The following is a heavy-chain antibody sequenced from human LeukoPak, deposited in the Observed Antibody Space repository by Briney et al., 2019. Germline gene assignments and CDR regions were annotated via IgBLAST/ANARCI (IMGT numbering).Heavy chain of an antibody. CDR1: GGTFTSYG. CDR3: AVRSGTYPYYFDY. D-gene: IGHD3-10*01. Sequence: ASVKVSCKASGGTFTSYGISWVRQAPGQRLEYMGWISAYNGDTNYTQKLQGRVTMTTDTSTSTAYMELRSLRSDDTAMYYCAVRSGTYPYYFDYWGQGTLVTVSS. J-gene: IGHJ4*02. CDR2: ISAYNGDT. V-gene: IGHV1-18*01.